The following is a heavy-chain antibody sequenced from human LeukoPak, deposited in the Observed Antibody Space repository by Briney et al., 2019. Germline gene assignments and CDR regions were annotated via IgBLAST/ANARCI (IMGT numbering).Heavy chain of an antibody. D-gene: IGHD5-12*01. CDR1: GFTSSSYS. CDR3: ARERSGYDSGPYYYDY. J-gene: IGHJ4*02. CDR2: ISSSSSYI. Sequence: PGGSLRLSCAASGFTSSSYSMNWVRQAPGKGLEWVSSISSSSSYIYYADSVKGRFTISRDNAKNSLYLQMNSLRAEDTAVYYCARERSGYDSGPYYYDYWGQGTLVTVSS. V-gene: IGHV3-21*01.